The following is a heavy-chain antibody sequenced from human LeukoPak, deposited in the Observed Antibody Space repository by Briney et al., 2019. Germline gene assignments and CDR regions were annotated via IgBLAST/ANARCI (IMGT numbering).Heavy chain of an antibody. J-gene: IGHJ4*02. Sequence: SETLSLTCTVSGGSISSYYWSWIRQPAGKGLEWIGRIYTSRSTNYNPSLKSRVTMSVDTSKNQFSLKLSSVTAADTAVYYCARGNRWIAARPFDYWGQGTLVTVSS. CDR2: IYTSRST. CDR3: ARGNRWIAARPFDY. D-gene: IGHD6-6*01. CDR1: GGSISSYY. V-gene: IGHV4-4*07.